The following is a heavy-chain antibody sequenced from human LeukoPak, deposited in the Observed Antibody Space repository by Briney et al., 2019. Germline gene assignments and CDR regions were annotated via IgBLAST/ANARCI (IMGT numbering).Heavy chain of an antibody. CDR1: GFTVGSNY. D-gene: IGHD6-13*01. CDR2: IYSGGTT. CDR3: ARVAAAGTEYFDY. J-gene: IGHJ4*02. V-gene: IGHV3-53*01. Sequence: RGSLRLSCAASGFTVGSNYMSWVRQAPGQGLEWVSLIYSGGTTFYADSVKGRFTISRDNSKNTLYLQMNSLRADDTAVYYCARVAAAGTEYFDYWGQGTLVTVSS.